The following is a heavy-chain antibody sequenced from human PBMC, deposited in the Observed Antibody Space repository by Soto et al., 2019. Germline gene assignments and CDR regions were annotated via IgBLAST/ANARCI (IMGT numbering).Heavy chain of an antibody. J-gene: IGHJ6*03. CDR2: IYYSGST. V-gene: IGHV4-59*01. CDR3: ARGKHYYGSGSHETYYYYYMDV. CDR1: GGSISGYY. D-gene: IGHD3-10*01. Sequence: SETLSLTCTASGGSISGYYWSWIRQPPGKGLEWIGYIYYSGSTNYNPSLKSRVTISVDTSKNQFSLKLSSVTAADTAVYYCARGKHYYGSGSHETYYYYYMDVWGKGTTVT.